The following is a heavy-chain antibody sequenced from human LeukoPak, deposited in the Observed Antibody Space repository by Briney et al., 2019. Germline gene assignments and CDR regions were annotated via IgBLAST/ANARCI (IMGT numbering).Heavy chain of an antibody. CDR3: ATPSGNSSGYFDAFDI. D-gene: IGHD3-22*01. CDR2: ISACNGNT. Sequence: ASVKVSCKASGYTFTSYGISWVRQAPGQGLEWMGWISACNGNTIYAQKFQGRVTMTEDTSTDTAYMELSSLRSEDTAVYYCATPSGNSSGYFDAFDIWGQGTMVTVSS. V-gene: IGHV1-18*01. CDR1: GYTFTSYG. J-gene: IGHJ3*02.